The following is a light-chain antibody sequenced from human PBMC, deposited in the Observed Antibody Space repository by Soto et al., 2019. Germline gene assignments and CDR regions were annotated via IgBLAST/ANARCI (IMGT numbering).Light chain of an antibody. CDR2: GAS. Sequence: IVLRQCPVPLYLSPGERATLSYRASQSVSSNYLAWYQQKPGQAPRLLIYGASSRATGIPDRFSGSGSGTDFTLTISRLEPEDFAVYFCQQYGSSPLTFGGGTKVDIK. V-gene: IGKV3-20*01. CDR1: QSVSSNY. J-gene: IGKJ4*01. CDR3: QQYGSSPLT.